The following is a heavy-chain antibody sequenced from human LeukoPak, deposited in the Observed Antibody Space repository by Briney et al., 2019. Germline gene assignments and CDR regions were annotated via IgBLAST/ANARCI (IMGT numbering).Heavy chain of an antibody. V-gene: IGHV4-4*02. Sequence: PSETLSLTCAVSGGSISSSNWWSWVHQPPGKGLEWIGEIYHSGSTNYNPSLKSRVTISVDKSKNQFSLKLSSVTAADAAVYYCARRGMGIAAAGPFDYWGQGTLVTVSS. J-gene: IGHJ4*02. CDR2: IYHSGST. D-gene: IGHD6-13*01. CDR3: ARRGMGIAAAGPFDY. CDR1: GGSISSSNW.